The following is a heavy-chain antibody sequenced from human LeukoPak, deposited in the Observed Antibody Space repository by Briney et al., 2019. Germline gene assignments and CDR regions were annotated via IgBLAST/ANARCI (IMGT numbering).Heavy chain of an antibody. J-gene: IGHJ6*03. V-gene: IGHV4-59*01. D-gene: IGHD6-6*01. CDR1: GGSISSYH. CDR3: ARALKQLAPFYYYYYMDV. Sequence: SETLSLTCTVSGGSISSYHWSWIRHPPRKGLEWIGYIYYSGSTNYNPSLKSRVTISVDTSKNQFSLKLSSVPAADTAVYYCARALKQLAPFYYYYYMDVWGKGTTVTVSS. CDR2: IYYSGST.